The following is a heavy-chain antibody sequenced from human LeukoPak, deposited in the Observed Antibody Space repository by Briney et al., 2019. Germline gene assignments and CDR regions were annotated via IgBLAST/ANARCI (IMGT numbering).Heavy chain of an antibody. V-gene: IGHV3-30*02. D-gene: IGHD3-10*01. CDR2: IQNDGSAT. CDR1: AFSFNHEA. J-gene: IGHJ4*02. CDR3: TNGKHHGFGIDY. Sequence: GGSLRLSCAASAFSFNHEAMDWVSQAPGKGLEWVAFIQNDGSATNYADSVKGRFTISRDSSKNTLYLQMNSLRDDDTAVYYCTNGKHHGFGIDYWGQGTLVTVSS.